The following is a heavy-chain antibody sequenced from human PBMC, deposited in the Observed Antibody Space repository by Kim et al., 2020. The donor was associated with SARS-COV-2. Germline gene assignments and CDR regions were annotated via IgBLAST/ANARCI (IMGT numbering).Heavy chain of an antibody. CDR1: GFTFSSYA. CDR2: ISGSGGST. Sequence: GGSLRLSCAASGFTFSSYAMSWVRQAPGKGLEWVSAISGSGGSTYYADSVKGRFTISRDNSKNTLYLQMNSLRAEDTAVYYCAKLGILLWFGELLCWGQGTLVTVSS. J-gene: IGHJ4*02. D-gene: IGHD3-10*01. CDR3: AKLGILLWFGELLC. V-gene: IGHV3-23*01.